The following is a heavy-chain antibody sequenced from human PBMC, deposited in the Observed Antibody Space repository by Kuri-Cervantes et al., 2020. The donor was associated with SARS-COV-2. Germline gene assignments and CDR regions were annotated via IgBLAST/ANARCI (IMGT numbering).Heavy chain of an antibody. V-gene: IGHV1-69*13. J-gene: IGHJ4*02. D-gene: IGHD3-3*01. CDR1: GGTFSSYA. Sequence: SVKVSCKASGGTFSSYAISWVRQAPGQGLEWMGGIIPIFGTANYAQKFQGRVTITADESTSTAYMELRSLRSDDTAVYYCARGHKRIFFWSGQQYYFDYWGQGTLVTVSS. CDR3: ARGHKRIFFWSGQQYYFDY. CDR2: IIPIFGTA.